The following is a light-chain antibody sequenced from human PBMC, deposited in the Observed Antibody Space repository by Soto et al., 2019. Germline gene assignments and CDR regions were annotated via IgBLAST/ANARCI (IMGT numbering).Light chain of an antibody. Sequence: QSALTQPASVSGSPGQSITISCTGTITDIGAYNYVSWYQQHPGKAPKLLIYGVSSRPSGVSNRFSGSKSGNAASLTISGLQAEDEADYYCCAYAGSNTLVFGGGTKLTVL. CDR3: CAYAGSNTLV. CDR1: ITDIGAYNY. CDR2: GVS. V-gene: IGLV2-23*02. J-gene: IGLJ2*01.